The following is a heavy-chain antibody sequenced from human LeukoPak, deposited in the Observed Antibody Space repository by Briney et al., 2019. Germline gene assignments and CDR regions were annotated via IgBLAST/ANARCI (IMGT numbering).Heavy chain of an antibody. D-gene: IGHD6-19*01. J-gene: IGHJ4*02. CDR2: ISSSSSYI. CDR3: ARVGWLPPYYFGY. V-gene: IGHV3-21*01. Sequence: PGGSLRLSCAASGFTFSSYSMNWVRQAPGKGLEWVSSISSSSSYIYYADSVKGRFTISRDNAKNSLYLQMNSLRAEDTAVYYCARVGWLPPYYFGYWGQGTLVTVSS. CDR1: GFTFSSYS.